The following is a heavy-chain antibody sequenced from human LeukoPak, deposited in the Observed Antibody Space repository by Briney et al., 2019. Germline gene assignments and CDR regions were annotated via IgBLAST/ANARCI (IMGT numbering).Heavy chain of an antibody. CDR2: IKEDGSEK. V-gene: IGHV3-7*01. D-gene: IGHD2-15*01. Sequence: RSGGSLRLSCAASGFTFSDYWMSWVRQAPGKGLEWVANIKEDGSEKYYVDSVKGRFTISRDNAKNSLYLQMNSLRVEDTAAYYCARASRGIAANLCFDYWGQGTLVTVSS. J-gene: IGHJ4*02. CDR3: ARASRGIAANLCFDY. CDR1: GFTFSDYW.